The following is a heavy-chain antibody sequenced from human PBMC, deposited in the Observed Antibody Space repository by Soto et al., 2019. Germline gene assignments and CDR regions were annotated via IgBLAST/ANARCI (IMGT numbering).Heavy chain of an antibody. D-gene: IGHD2-15*01. Sequence: SETLSLTCTVSGGSIISYYWSWILQPPWKGLEWIGYIYYSGSTNYNPSLKSRVTISVDTSKNQFSLKLSSVTAADTAVYYCARVGSSPKAHYYMDVWGKGTTVTVSS. CDR2: IYYSGST. CDR3: ARVGSSPKAHYYMDV. J-gene: IGHJ6*03. CDR1: GGSIISYY. V-gene: IGHV4-59*01.